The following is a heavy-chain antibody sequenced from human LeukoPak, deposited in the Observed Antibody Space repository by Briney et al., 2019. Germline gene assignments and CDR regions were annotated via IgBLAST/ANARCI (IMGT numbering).Heavy chain of an antibody. CDR2: IRRKAYGGTT. J-gene: IGHJ5*02. Sequence: PGGSLRLSCAASGFTFSSYAMNWVRQAPGKGLEWVGFIRRKAYGGTTEYAASVKGRFTISRDDSKSIAYLQMNSLKTEDTAVYYCTRGQWELLPGDHWGQGTLVTVSS. CDR3: TRGQWELLPGDH. CDR1: GFTFSSYA. D-gene: IGHD1-26*01. V-gene: IGHV3-49*04.